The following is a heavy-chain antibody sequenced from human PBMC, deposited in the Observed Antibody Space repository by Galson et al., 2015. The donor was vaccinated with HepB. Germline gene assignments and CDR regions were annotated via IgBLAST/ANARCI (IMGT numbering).Heavy chain of an antibody. CDR1: GFTFSDYA. CDR2: ISDSGAGT. Sequence: SLRLSCAASGFTFSDYAMNWVRQAPGKGLEWVSSISDSGAGTYYADSVEGRFTISRDNSKNTLYLQTHSLRAEDTATYFCAKGYGDYVLFFFDYWGQGTLVTVSS. CDR3: AKGYGDYVLFFFDY. V-gene: IGHV3-23*01. D-gene: IGHD4-17*01. J-gene: IGHJ4*02.